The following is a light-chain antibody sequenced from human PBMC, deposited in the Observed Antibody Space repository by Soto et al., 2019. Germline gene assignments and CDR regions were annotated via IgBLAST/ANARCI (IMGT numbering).Light chain of an antibody. V-gene: IGKV1-5*01. CDR1: QSISAW. Sequence: DIQMTQSPSTLSATAGARVTTTFRASQSISAWLAWYQKKPGKAPKLLIYDASNLASGVPSRFSGSGSGTEFTLTISNLQPADFATYYCQQYENYWTFGQGTKV. J-gene: IGKJ1*01. CDR3: QQYENYWT. CDR2: DAS.